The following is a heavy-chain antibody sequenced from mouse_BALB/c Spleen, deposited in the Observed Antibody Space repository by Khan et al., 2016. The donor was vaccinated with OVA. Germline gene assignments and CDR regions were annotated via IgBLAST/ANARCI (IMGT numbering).Heavy chain of an antibody. J-gene: IGHJ2*01. CDR1: GYTFRSYW. D-gene: IGHD2-10*01. Sequence: VQLKQSGAELMKPGASVKISCKATGYTFRSYWMEWVKQRPGHGLEWIGEILPGTGSTNYNEKFKGKATFTADTSSNTAYMQLSSLTSEDSAVYYCARPYYADYWGQGTTLTVSS. CDR3: ARPYYADY. V-gene: IGHV1-9*01. CDR2: ILPGTGST.